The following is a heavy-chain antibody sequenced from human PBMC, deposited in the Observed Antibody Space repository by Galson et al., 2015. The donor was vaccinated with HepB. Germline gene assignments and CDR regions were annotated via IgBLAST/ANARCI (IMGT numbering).Heavy chain of an antibody. CDR2: IYWDDDK. Sequence: PALVKPTQTLTLTCTFSGFSLSTSGVGVGWIRQPPGKALEWLALIYWDDDKRYSPSLKSRLTITKDTSKNQVVLTMTNMDPVDTATYYCAHNLLRPGQEGCDAFDIWGQGTMVTVSS. J-gene: IGHJ3*02. CDR1: GFSLSTSGVG. V-gene: IGHV2-5*02. CDR3: AHNLLRPGQEGCDAFDI.